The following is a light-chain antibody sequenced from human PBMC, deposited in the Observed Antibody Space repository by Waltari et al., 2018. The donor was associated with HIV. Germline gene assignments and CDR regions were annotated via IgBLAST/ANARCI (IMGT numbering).Light chain of an antibody. J-gene: IGLJ2*01. Sequence: RVTISCTGSSSNIGAGYDVHWYQQLPGTAPKLLIYGNSNRPSGVPDRFSGSKSGTSASLAITGLQAEDEADYYCQSYDSSQEVFGGGTKLTVL. CDR1: SSNIGAGYD. CDR2: GNS. CDR3: QSYDSSQEV. V-gene: IGLV1-40*01.